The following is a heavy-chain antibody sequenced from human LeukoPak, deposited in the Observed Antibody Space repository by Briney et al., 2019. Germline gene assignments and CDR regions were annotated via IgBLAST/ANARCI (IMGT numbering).Heavy chain of an antibody. CDR2: IYTSGST. CDR3: ARGVVGATTKMGFDY. J-gene: IGHJ4*02. D-gene: IGHD1-26*01. Sequence: PSQTLSLTCTVSGGSISSGSYYWSWLRQPAGKGLEWIGRIYTSGSTNYNPSLKSRVTISVDTSKNQFSLKLSSVTAADTAVYYCARGVVGATTKMGFDYWGQGTLVTVSS. V-gene: IGHV4-61*02. CDR1: GGSISSGSYY.